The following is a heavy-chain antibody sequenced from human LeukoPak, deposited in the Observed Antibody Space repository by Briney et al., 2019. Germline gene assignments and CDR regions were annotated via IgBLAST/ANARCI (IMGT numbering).Heavy chain of an antibody. CDR2: ISISGTKT. CDR3: ANEIRPNDY. J-gene: IGHJ4*02. V-gene: IGHV3-23*01. D-gene: IGHD4-17*01. CDR1: EFDFSTHA. Sequence: GGSLRLSCAASEFDFSTHAMTWVRQAPGKGLEWVSAISISGTKTYCADSVKGRFTISRDNSKNTLYLQMYSLRADDTAVYYCANEIRPNDYWGQGTLVTVSS.